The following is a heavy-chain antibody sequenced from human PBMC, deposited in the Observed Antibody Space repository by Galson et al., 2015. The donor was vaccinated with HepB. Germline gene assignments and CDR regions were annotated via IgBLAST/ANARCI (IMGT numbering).Heavy chain of an antibody. D-gene: IGHD4/OR15-4a*01. J-gene: IGHJ3*02. Sequence: SLRLSCAASGFTFSRHTMSWVRQTPGKGLQWVSYISTNGVTIHYADSVKGRFTIARDNAKDAVFLQMNSLRAEDTAVYYCATTLFGGGAYWTFEIWGQGTLVTVSS. CDR2: ISTNGVTI. V-gene: IGHV3-48*04. CDR1: GFTFSRHT. CDR3: ATTLFGGGAYWTFEI.